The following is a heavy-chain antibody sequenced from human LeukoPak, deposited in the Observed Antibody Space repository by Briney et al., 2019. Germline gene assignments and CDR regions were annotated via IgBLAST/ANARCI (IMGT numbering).Heavy chain of an antibody. CDR3: ARRGDYLDS. Sequence: SETLSLTCTVSGGSISSYYWSWIRQPPGKGLEWIGYIYYSGSTNYNPSLKSRVAISVDTSKNQFSLKLSSVTAADTAVYYCARRGDYLDSWGQGTLVTVSS. J-gene: IGHJ4*02. D-gene: IGHD4-17*01. V-gene: IGHV4-59*12. CDR1: GGSISSYY. CDR2: IYYSGST.